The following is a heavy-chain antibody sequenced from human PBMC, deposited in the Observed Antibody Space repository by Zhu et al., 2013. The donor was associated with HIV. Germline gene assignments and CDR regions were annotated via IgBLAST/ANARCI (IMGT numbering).Heavy chain of an antibody. CDR2: INAGNGNT. CDR3: ARFKVVGATMFFDY. J-gene: IGHJ4*02. V-gene: IGHV1-3*01. Sequence: QVQLVQSGAEVKKPGASVKVSCKASGYTFTSYAMHWVRQAPGQRLEWMGWINAGNGNTKYSQKFQGRVTITRDTSASTAYMELSSLRSEDTAVYYCARFKVVGATMFFDYWGQGTLVTVSS. D-gene: IGHD1-26*01. CDR1: GYTFTSYA.